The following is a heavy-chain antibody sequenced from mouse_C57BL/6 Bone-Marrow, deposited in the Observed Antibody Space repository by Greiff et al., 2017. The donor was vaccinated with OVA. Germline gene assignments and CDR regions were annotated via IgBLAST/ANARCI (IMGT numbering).Heavy chain of an antibody. V-gene: IGHV5-17*01. D-gene: IGHD4-1*01. CDR2: ISSGSSTN. CDR1: GFTFSDYG. J-gene: IGHJ2*01. Sequence: EVQGVESGGGLVKPGGSLKLSCAASGFTFSDYGMHWVRQAPEKGLEWVAYISSGSSTNYYADTVKGRFTISRDNAKNTLFLQMTSLRYEDTAMYYCARMALTGAYCFDYWGQGTTLTVSS. CDR3: ARMALTGAYCFDY.